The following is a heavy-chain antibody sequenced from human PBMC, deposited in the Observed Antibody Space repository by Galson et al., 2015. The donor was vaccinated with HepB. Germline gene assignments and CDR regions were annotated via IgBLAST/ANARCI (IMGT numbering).Heavy chain of an antibody. CDR1: GGTFSSYA. CDR3: ARDPQEAAVTTFLHKSPYYYYGMDV. CDR2: IIPIFGTA. Sequence: SVKVSCKASGGTFSSYAISWVRQAPGQGLEWMGGIIPIFGTANYAQKFQGRVTITADESTSTAYMEPRSLRSDDTAVYYCARDPQEAAVTTFLHKSPYYYYGMDVWGQGTTVTVSS. J-gene: IGHJ6*02. D-gene: IGHD2/OR15-2a*01. V-gene: IGHV1-69*13.